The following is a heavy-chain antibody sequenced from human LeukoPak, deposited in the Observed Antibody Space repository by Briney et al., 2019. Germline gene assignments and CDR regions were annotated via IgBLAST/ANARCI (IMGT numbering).Heavy chain of an antibody. D-gene: IGHD3-16*01. CDR2: IKTSGSIM. CDR3: ARDAYWASDY. J-gene: IGHJ4*02. CDR1: GFTFSSYN. V-gene: IGHV3-48*02. Sequence: GGSLRLSCAASGFTFSSYNMNWVRQAPGKGLEWISNIKTSGSIMFYADSVKGRFTISRGNAENSLYLQMNSLRDEDTAVYYCARDAYWASDYWGQGTLVTVSS.